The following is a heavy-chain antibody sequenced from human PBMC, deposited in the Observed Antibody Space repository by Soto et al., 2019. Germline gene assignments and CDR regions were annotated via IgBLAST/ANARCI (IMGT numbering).Heavy chain of an antibody. D-gene: IGHD2-15*01. V-gene: IGHV3-13*01. J-gene: IGHJ4*02. Sequence: PGGSLRLSCAASGFTVSTKYMSWVRQVTGKGLEWVSTIGTAGDTYYAGSVRGRFTISRENAKNSLYLQMNSLRAEDTAMYYCARGRLISLYYIDYWGQGTLVTASS. CDR1: GFTVSTKY. CDR3: ARGRLISLYYIDY. CDR2: IGTAGDT.